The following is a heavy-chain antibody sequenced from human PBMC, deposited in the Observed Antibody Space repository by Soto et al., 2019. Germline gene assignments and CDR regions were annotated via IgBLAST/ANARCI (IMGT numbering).Heavy chain of an antibody. V-gene: IGHV4-34*01. CDR1: GGSFSGYY. CDR2: INHSGST. D-gene: IGHD3-9*01. J-gene: IGHJ6*02. CDR3: ARGLVLRYFDRPRIYYYGMDV. Sequence: QVQLQQWGAGLLKPSETLSLTCAVYGGSFSGYYWSWIRQPPGKGLEWIGEINHSGSTNYNPSLKSRVTISVDTSKNQFSLKLSSVTAADTAVYYCARGLVLRYFDRPRIYYYGMDVWGQGTTVTVSS.